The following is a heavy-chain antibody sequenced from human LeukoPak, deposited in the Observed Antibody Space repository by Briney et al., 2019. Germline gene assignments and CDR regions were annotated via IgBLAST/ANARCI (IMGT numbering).Heavy chain of an antibody. CDR3: ARGGYCSSTSCYAEGSRDAFDI. J-gene: IGHJ3*02. CDR2: MNPNSGNT. V-gene: IGHV1-8*01. Sequence: ASVKVSCKASGYTFTSYDINWVRQATGQGLEWVGWMNPNSGNTGYAQKFQGRVTMTRNTSISTAYMELSSLRSEDTAVYYCARGGYCSSTSCYAEGSRDAFDIWGQGTMVTVSS. D-gene: IGHD2-2*01. CDR1: GYTFTSYD.